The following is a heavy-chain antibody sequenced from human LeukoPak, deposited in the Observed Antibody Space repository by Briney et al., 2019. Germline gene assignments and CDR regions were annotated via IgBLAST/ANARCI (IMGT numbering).Heavy chain of an antibody. V-gene: IGHV4-34*01. J-gene: IGHJ4*02. CDR1: GGSFSGYY. D-gene: IGHD3-9*01. Sequence: SETLSLTCAVYGGSFSGYYWSWIRQPPGKGLEWIGEINHSGSTNYNPSLKSRVTISVDTSKNQFSLKLSSVTAADTAVYYCARDGYDILTGLPYYFDYWGQGTLVTVSS. CDR2: INHSGST. CDR3: ARDGYDILTGLPYYFDY.